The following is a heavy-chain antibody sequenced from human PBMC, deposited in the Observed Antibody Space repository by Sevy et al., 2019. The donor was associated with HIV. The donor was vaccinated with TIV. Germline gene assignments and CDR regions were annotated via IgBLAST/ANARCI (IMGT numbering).Heavy chain of an antibody. D-gene: IGHD3-22*01. V-gene: IGHV3-53*01. CDR2: IYSGGST. CDR3: ARSGGIYDSGPLDY. J-gene: IGHJ4*02. Sequence: GGSLRLSCAASGFTVSSNYMSWVRQSPGKGLEWVSVIYSGGSTDYADSVKGRFTISRDNSKNTLYLQMNSLRAEDTAVYYCARSGGIYDSGPLDYWGQRTLVTVSS. CDR1: GFTVSSNY.